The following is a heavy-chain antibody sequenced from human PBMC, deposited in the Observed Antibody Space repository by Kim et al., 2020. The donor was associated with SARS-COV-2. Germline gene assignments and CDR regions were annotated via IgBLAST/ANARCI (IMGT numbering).Heavy chain of an antibody. V-gene: IGHV4-61*01. CDR1: GGSVSSGSYY. D-gene: IGHD1-26*01. CDR3: ARDLRIVGATDY. CDR2: IYYSGST. J-gene: IGHJ4*02. Sequence: SETLSLTCTVSGGSVSSGSYYWSWIRQPPGKGLEWIGYIYYSGSTNYNPSLKSRVTISVDTSKNQFSLKLSPVTAADTAVYYCARDLRIVGATDYWGQGTLVTVSS.